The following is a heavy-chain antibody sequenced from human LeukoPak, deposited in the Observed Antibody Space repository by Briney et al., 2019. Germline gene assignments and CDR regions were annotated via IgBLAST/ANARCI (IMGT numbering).Heavy chain of an antibody. J-gene: IGHJ3*02. CDR1: GFTFSSYW. CDR3: ARDHCSSTSCSRAFAFDI. D-gene: IGHD2-2*01. Sequence: PGGSLRLSCAASGFTFSSYWMHWVRQAPGKGLVWVSRINSDGSSTSYADFVKGRFTISRDNAKNTLYLQMNSLRAEDTAVYYCARDHCSSTSCSRAFAFDIWGQGTMVTVSS. CDR2: INSDGSST. V-gene: IGHV3-74*01.